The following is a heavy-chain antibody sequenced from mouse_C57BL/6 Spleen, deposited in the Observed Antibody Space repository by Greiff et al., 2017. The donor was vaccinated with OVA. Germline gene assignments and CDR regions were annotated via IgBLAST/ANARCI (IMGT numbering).Heavy chain of an antibody. Sequence: QVQLQQPGAELVKPGASVEMSCKASGYTFTSYWITWVKQRPGQGLEWIGDIYPGSGSTNYNEKFKSKATLTVDTSSSTAYMQLSSLTSEDSAVYYCARSDYYGSSYPPWFAYWGQGTLVTVSA. D-gene: IGHD1-1*01. CDR2: IYPGSGST. CDR3: ARSDYYGSSYPPWFAY. CDR1: GYTFTSYW. J-gene: IGHJ3*01. V-gene: IGHV1-55*01.